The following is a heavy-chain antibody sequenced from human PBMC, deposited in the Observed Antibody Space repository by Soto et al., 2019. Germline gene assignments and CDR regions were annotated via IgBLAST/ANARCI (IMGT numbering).Heavy chain of an antibody. Sequence: SETLSLTCTVSGGSISSGGYYWSWIRQHPGKGLEWIGYIYYSGSTYYNPSLKSRVTISVDTSKNQFSLKLSSVTAADTAVYYCARDRGDSRYLNWFDPWGQGTLVTVSS. V-gene: IGHV4-31*03. CDR2: IYYSGST. CDR3: ARDRGDSRYLNWFDP. D-gene: IGHD2-21*02. CDR1: GGSISSGGYY. J-gene: IGHJ5*02.